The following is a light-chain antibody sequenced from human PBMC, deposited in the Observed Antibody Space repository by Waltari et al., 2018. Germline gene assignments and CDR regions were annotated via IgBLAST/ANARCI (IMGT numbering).Light chain of an antibody. Sequence: QSVLTQPPSASGTPGPRVSFSCSGSSSNIGINSVFWYQQFPGTAPKLLIYRDDQRPSGVPDRFSASKGGTSAALVISAVRSEDEADYYCAAWDGSLSGRLFGGGTRLTVL. CDR1: SSNIGINS. CDR2: RDD. V-gene: IGLV1-47*01. J-gene: IGLJ3*02. CDR3: AAWDGSLSGRL.